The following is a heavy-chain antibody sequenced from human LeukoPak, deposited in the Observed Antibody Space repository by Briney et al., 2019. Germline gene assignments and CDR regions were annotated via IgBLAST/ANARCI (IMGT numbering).Heavy chain of an antibody. V-gene: IGHV3-66*01. CDR1: EFSVGSNY. D-gene: IGHD1-26*01. J-gene: IGHJ5*02. Sequence: GGSLILSCATSEFSVGSNYMTWVRQATGKGLEWVSLFYSGGSPYYADSVKGRFTICRDNSKSPLYLQMNSLRAENTAVYYCAKGVWWELPNWFDPWGEGTLVTVSS. CDR2: FYSGGSP. CDR3: AKGVWWELPNWFDP.